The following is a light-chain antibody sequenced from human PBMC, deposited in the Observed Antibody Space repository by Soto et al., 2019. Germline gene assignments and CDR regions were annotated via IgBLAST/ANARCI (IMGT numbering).Light chain of an antibody. Sequence: LFTQSPATLSLSPGERSTLSCRATQSVSSYLAWYPQKPGQAPRLLIYGASSRATGIPDRFSGSGSGTDFTLTISSLEPEDFAIYYCQQRNTWPITFGQGTRLEI. V-gene: IGKV3-11*01. CDR1: QSVSSY. CDR2: GAS. CDR3: QQRNTWPIT. J-gene: IGKJ5*01.